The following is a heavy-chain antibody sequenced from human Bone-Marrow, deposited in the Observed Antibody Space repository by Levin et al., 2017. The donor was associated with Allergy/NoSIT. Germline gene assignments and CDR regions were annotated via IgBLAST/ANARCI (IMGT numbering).Heavy chain of an antibody. V-gene: IGHV3-9*01. CDR3: AKDRGYSGYDLIDY. J-gene: IGHJ4*02. CDR1: GFTFDDYA. Sequence: QSGGSLRLSCAASGFTFDDYAMHWVRQAPGKGLEWVSGISWNSGSIGYADSVKGRFTISRDNAKNSLYLQMNSLRAEDTALYYCAKDRGYSGYDLIDYWGQGTLVTVSS. CDR2: ISWNSGSI. D-gene: IGHD5-12*01.